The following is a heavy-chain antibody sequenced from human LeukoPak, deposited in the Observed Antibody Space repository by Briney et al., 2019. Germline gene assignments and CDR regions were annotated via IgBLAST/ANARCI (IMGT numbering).Heavy chain of an antibody. CDR3: ARDMGRYCSSTSCYYHDAFDI. CDR1: GFTFSSYS. Sequence: GGSLRLSCAASGFTFSSYSMNWVRQAPGKGLEWVSSISSSSSYIYYADSVKGRFTISRDNAKNSLYLQMNSLRAEDTAVYYCARDMGRYCSSTSCYYHDAFDIWGQGTMVTVSS. J-gene: IGHJ3*02. D-gene: IGHD2-2*01. CDR2: ISSSSSYI. V-gene: IGHV3-21*01.